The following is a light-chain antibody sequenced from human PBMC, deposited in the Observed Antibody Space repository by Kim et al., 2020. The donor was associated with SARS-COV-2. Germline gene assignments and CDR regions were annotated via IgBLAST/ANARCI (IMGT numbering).Light chain of an antibody. CDR1: QSITNY. CDR2: AAS. Sequence: DIQMTQSPSSLSASVGYRVTITCRASQSITNYLNWYQQKPGKAPKLLIYAASTLQSGVPSRFSGSGSGTDFTLTIGSLQPEDFATYYCQQSYNLPPTFGRGTKVDIK. CDR3: QQSYNLPPT. J-gene: IGKJ4*02. V-gene: IGKV1-39*01.